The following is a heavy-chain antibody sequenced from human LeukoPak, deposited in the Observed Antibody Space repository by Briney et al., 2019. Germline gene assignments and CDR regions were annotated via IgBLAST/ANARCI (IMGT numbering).Heavy chain of an antibody. J-gene: IGHJ4*02. V-gene: IGHV1-2*02. CDR2: INPDSGGT. CDR1: GYTFTGYY. Sequence: ASVKVSCKASGYTFTGYYMHWVRQAPGKGLEWMGWINPDSGGTNYAQKFQGRVTMTRDTSISTAYMELSRLRSDDTAVYYCARNYHSTSFDYWGQGTLVTVSS. CDR3: ARNYHSTSFDY. D-gene: IGHD2/OR15-2a*01.